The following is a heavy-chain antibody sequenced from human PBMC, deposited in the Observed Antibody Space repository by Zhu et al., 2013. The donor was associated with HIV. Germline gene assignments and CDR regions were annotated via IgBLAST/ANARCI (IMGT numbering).Heavy chain of an antibody. D-gene: IGHD3-10*01. CDR3: AREVTSGFGGQGTMMSFDI. CDR2: INPNSGGT. CDR1: GYTFTGYY. V-gene: IGHV1-2*04. J-gene: IGHJ3*02. Sequence: QVQLVQSGAEVKKPGASVKVSCKASGYTFTGYYMHWVRQAPGQGLEWMGWINPNSGGTNYAQKFQGWVTMTRDTSISTAYMELSRLRSDDTAVYYCAREVTSGFGGQGTMMSFDIVGPRDKWSPSL.